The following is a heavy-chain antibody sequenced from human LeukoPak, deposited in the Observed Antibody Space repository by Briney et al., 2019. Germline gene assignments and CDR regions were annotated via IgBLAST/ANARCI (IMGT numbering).Heavy chain of an antibody. Sequence: ASVKVSCKASGYTFTNYAISWVRQAPGQGLEWMGWISAYNGNTNYAQKFQGRVTTTTDTSTTTAYLELRSLRSDDTAVYSCARAPMAAATRVDYWGQGPLVTVSS. V-gene: IGHV1-18*01. CDR2: ISAYNGNT. CDR1: GYTFTNYA. D-gene: IGHD2-15*01. CDR3: ARAPMAAATRVDY. J-gene: IGHJ4*02.